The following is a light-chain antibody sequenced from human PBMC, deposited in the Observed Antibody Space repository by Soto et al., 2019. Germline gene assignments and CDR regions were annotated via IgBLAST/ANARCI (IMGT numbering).Light chain of an antibody. V-gene: IGLV2-14*03. CDR1: SSDVGGYDD. J-gene: IGLJ1*01. CDR3: ASYADSSTLYV. Sequence: QSALTQPASVSGSPGQSITISCTGSSSDVGGYDDVSWYQQHPGRAPNLLIYDVSIRTSGVSNRFSGSKSGNTASLTISGLQTEDEADYYCASYADSSTLYVFGTGTKLTVL. CDR2: DVS.